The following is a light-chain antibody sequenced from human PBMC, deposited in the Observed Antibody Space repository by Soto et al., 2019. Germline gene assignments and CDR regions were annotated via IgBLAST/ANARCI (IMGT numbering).Light chain of an antibody. Sequence: EIVMTQSPGTLSVSPGERATLSCRASKNLNTNLAWYQQRPGQAPRLLIYGASTRATGVPARFTGSGSGTDFTLTISSLQFEDFAVYFCQQYKNWPPWTFGQGTKVDI. J-gene: IGKJ1*01. CDR3: QQYKNWPPWT. V-gene: IGKV3-15*01. CDR2: GAS. CDR1: KNLNTN.